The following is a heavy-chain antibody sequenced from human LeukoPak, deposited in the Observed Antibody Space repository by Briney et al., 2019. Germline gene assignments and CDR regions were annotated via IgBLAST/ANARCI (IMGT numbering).Heavy chain of an antibody. Sequence: KPSETLSLXCTVSGGSISSSSYYWGWIRQPPGKGPEWIGSIYYSGSTYYNPSLKSRVTISVDTSKNQFSLKLSSVTAADTAVYYCARGRRYSGYDSRYFDLWGRGTLVTVSS. D-gene: IGHD5-12*01. CDR1: GGSISSSSYY. V-gene: IGHV4-39*01. CDR3: ARGRRYSGYDSRYFDL. CDR2: IYYSGST. J-gene: IGHJ2*01.